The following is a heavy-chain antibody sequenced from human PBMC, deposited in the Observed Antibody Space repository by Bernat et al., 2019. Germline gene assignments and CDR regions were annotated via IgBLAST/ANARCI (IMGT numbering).Heavy chain of an antibody. J-gene: IGHJ3*02. Sequence: EVQLLESGGGLVQPGGSLRLSCAASGFTFSSYAMSWVRQAPGKGLEWVSAISGSGGSTYYADSVKGRFTISRDNAKNTLYLQMNSLRVEDTAVYYCARGGWSHGFDIWGQGTMVTVSS. CDR1: GFTFSSYA. CDR2: ISGSGGST. CDR3: ARGGWSHGFDI. D-gene: IGHD3-3*01. V-gene: IGHV3-23*01.